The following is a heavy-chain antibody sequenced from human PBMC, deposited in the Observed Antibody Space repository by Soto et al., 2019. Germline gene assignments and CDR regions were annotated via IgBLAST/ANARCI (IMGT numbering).Heavy chain of an antibody. Sequence: SVKVSCKASGFTFTSSAVQWVRQARGQRLEWIGWIVVGSGNTNYAQKFQERVAITRDMSTSTAYMELSSLRSEDTAVYYCAAVGSHYDILTGYYRGAFDIWGQGTMVTVSS. D-gene: IGHD3-9*01. J-gene: IGHJ3*02. CDR2: IVVGSGNT. V-gene: IGHV1-58*01. CDR3: AAVGSHYDILTGYYRGAFDI. CDR1: GFTFTSSA.